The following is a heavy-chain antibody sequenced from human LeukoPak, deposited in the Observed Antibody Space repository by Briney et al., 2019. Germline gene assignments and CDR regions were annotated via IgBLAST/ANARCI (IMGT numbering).Heavy chain of an antibody. Sequence: SETLSLTCTVSGGSISSYYWSWIRQPAGKGLEWIGRIYTSGSTSYNPSLKSRVTMSVDTSKNQFSLKLSSVTAADTAVYYCARDRPFGVVIIPTWFDPWGQGTLVIVSS. V-gene: IGHV4-4*07. CDR3: ARDRPFGVVIIPTWFDP. J-gene: IGHJ5*02. CDR1: GGSISSYY. D-gene: IGHD3-3*01. CDR2: IYTSGST.